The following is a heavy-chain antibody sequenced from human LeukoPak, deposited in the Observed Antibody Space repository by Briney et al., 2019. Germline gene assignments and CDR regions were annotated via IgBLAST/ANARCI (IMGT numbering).Heavy chain of an antibody. CDR2: ISNTGSDT. D-gene: IGHD3-10*01. CDR1: GFMFGDYA. V-gene: IGHV3-23*01. Sequence: GGSLRLSCTTSGFMFGDYAMTWVRQAPGKGLEWVSTISNTGSDTYYADSVQGRFTISRDNSENTLYLQMNNLRAEDTAIHYCAKVPYSDYGSGRPPFMDVWGQGTTVAVSS. CDR3: AKVPYSDYGSGRPPFMDV. J-gene: IGHJ6*02.